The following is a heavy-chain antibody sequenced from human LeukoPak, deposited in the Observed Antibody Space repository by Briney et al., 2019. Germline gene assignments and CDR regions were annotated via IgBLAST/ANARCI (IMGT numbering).Heavy chain of an antibody. V-gene: IGHV3-53*01. CDR3: GVGVTWVLDFDY. J-gene: IGHJ4*02. Sequence: GGSLRLSCAASGFTVSSNYMTWVRQAPGKGLEWVSVIYSGGSTYYADSVKGRFTISRDNSKNTLYLQMNSLRAEDTAVYYCGVGVTWVLDFDYWGQGTLVTVSS. D-gene: IGHD1-26*01. CDR1: GFTVSSNY. CDR2: IYSGGST.